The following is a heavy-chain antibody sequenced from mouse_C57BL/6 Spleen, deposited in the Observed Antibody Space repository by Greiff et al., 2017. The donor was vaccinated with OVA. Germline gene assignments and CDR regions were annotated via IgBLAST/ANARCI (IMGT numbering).Heavy chain of an antibody. D-gene: IGHD1-1*01. CDR3: ARSLYYYGSSPLAMDY. CDR2: IYPRDGST. J-gene: IGHJ4*01. CDR1: GYTFTSYD. Sequence: QVQLKQSGPELVKPGASVKLSCKASGYTFTSYDINWVKQRPGQGLEWIGWIYPRDGSTKYNEKFKGKATLTVDTSSSTAYMELHSLTSEDSAVYFCARSLYYYGSSPLAMDYWGQGTSVTVSS. V-gene: IGHV1-85*01.